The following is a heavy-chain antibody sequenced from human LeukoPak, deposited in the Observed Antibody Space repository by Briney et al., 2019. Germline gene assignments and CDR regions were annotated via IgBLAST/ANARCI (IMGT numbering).Heavy chain of an antibody. CDR2: ISSSGSTI. CDR1: GFTFSSYE. CDR3: ARGSSGWYQILYYYYYMDV. V-gene: IGHV3-48*03. D-gene: IGHD6-19*01. Sequence: GGSLRLSCAASGFTFSSYEMNWVRQAPGKGLEWVSYISSSGSTIYHADSVKGRFTISRDNAKNSLYLQMNSLRAEDTAVYYCARGSSGWYQILYYYYYMDVWGKGTTVTISS. J-gene: IGHJ6*03.